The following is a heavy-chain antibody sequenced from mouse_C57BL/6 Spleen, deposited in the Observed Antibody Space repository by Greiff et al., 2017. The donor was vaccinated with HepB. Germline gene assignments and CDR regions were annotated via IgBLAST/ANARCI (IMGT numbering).Heavy chain of an antibody. CDR1: GYAFSSYW. Sequence: QVQLQQSGAELVKPGASVKISCKASGYAFSSYWMNWVKQRPGKGLEWIGQIYPGDGDTNYNGKFKGKATLTADKSSSTAYMQLSSLTSEDSAVYFCARGVMGYDVFAYWGQGTLVTVSA. D-gene: IGHD2-2*01. J-gene: IGHJ3*01. CDR3: ARGVMGYDVFAY. CDR2: IYPGDGDT. V-gene: IGHV1-80*01.